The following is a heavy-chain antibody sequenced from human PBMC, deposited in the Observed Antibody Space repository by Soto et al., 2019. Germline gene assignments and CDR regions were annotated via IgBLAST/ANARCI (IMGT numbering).Heavy chain of an antibody. Sequence: SETLSLTCTVSGGSISTYYWSWIRQPPGKGLEWIGYIYYSGTTNYNPSLKSRVTISVDTSKNQFSLKLSSVTAADTAVYYCAREKYSGSYYDGFDPWGQGTLVTVSP. V-gene: IGHV4-59*01. J-gene: IGHJ5*02. CDR3: AREKYSGSYYDGFDP. D-gene: IGHD1-26*01. CDR2: IYYSGTT. CDR1: GGSISTYY.